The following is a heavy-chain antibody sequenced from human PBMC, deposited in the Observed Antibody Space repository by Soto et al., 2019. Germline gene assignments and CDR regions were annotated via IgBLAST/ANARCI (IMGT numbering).Heavy chain of an antibody. CDR2: IYYSGST. CDR3: ARHADRLRFLEWLPNFDY. Sequence: TLSLTCTVSGGSISSSSYYWGWIRQPPGKGLEWIGSIYYSGSTYYNPSLESRVTISVDTSKNQFSLKLSSVTAADTAVYYCARHADRLRFLEWLPNFDYWGQGTLVTVSS. V-gene: IGHV4-39*01. D-gene: IGHD3-3*01. J-gene: IGHJ4*02. CDR1: GGSISSSSYY.